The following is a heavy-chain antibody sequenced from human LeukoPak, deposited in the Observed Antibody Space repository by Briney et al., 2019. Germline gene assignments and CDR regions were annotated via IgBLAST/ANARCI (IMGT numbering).Heavy chain of an antibody. Sequence: SETLSLTCTVSGGSISSYYWSWLRQPPGNGLEWIGYIYYSGSTNYNPSLKSRVTISVDTSKNQFSLKLSSVTAADTAVYYCARVDYYDSSGYYNHLSFQHWGQGTLVTVSS. CDR3: ARVDYYDSSGYYNHLSFQH. CDR1: GGSISSYY. CDR2: IYYSGST. V-gene: IGHV4-59*01. J-gene: IGHJ1*01. D-gene: IGHD3-22*01.